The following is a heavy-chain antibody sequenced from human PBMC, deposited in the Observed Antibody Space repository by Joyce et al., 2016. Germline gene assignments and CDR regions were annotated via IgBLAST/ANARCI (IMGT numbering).Heavy chain of an antibody. V-gene: IGHV3-30*18. Sequence: QVQLVESGGGVVQPGRSLRLSCAASGLTLSNYGVHWVRQVAGKGLDWVEVISYDGIYKYYADSVKGRFTISRDNSKNTVFLEMNSLRTEDTAVYYCAKILTATYSSGWFLDYWGQGTLVTVSS. CDR2: ISYDGIYK. D-gene: IGHD6-25*01. CDR3: AKILTATYSSGWFLDY. J-gene: IGHJ4*02. CDR1: GLTLSNYG.